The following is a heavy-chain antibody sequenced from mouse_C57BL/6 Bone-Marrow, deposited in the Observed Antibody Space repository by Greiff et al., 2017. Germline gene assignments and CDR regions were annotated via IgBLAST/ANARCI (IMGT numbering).Heavy chain of an antibody. J-gene: IGHJ3*01. CDR2: IWSGGST. CDR3: ARKNYSWFAY. V-gene: IGHV2-2*01. Sequence: VKLQESGPGLVQPSQSLSITCTVSGFSLTSYGVHWVRQSPGKGLEWLGVIWSGGSTDYNAAFISRLSISKDNSKSQVFFKMNSLQADDTAIYYCARKNYSWFAYWGQGTLVTVS. CDR1: GFSLTSYG. D-gene: IGHD1-1*02.